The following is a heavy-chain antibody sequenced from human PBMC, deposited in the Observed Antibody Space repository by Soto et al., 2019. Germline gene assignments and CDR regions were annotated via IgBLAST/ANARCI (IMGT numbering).Heavy chain of an antibody. CDR1: GYTFTSYA. CDR2: INAGNGNT. Sequence: ASVKVSCKASGYTFTSYAMDWVRQAPGQRLEWMGWINAGNGNTKYSQKFQGRVTITRDTSASTAYMELSSLRSEDTAVYYCARDPGHSYGYNWGQGTLVTVSS. V-gene: IGHV1-3*01. J-gene: IGHJ4*02. CDR3: ARDPGHSYGYN. D-gene: IGHD5-18*01.